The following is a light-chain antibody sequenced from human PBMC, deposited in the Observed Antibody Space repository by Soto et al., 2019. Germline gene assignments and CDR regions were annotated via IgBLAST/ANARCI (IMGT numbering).Light chain of an antibody. Sequence: DVAMTQSPLSLPVTLGQPASISCRSSQSLTYSDGNTYLNWFHLRPGQSPRRLIYKVSNRDSGVPDRFSGSGSGTDFALKNRRVEAEDVGVFYCMQGTHWPPYTFGQGTKLEIK. CDR2: KVS. CDR1: QSLTYSDGNTY. J-gene: IGKJ2*01. V-gene: IGKV2-30*01. CDR3: MQGTHWPPYT.